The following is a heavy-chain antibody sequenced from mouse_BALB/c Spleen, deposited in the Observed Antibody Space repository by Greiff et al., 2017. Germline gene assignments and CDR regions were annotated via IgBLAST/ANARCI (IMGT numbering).Heavy chain of an antibody. CDR3: TREDGNYETWFAY. CDR1: GYTFTSYY. Sequence: QVQLQQSGAELVKPGASVKLSCKASGYTFTSYYMYWVKQRPGQGLEWIGEINPSNGGTNFNEKFKSKATLTVDKSSSTAYMQLSSLTSEDSAVYYCTREDGNYETWFAYWGQVTLVTVSA. V-gene: IGHV1S81*02. J-gene: IGHJ3*01. CDR2: INPSNGGT. D-gene: IGHD2-1*01.